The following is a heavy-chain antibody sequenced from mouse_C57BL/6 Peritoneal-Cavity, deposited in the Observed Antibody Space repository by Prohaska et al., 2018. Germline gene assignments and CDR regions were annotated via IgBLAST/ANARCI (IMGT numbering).Heavy chain of an antibody. V-gene: IGHV9-3*01. Sequence: PGETVKISCKASGYTFTTYGMSWMKQAPGKGLKWMGWINTYSGVPTYADDFKGRFAFSLETSASTAYLQINNLKNEDTATYFCARGGTDYFDYWGQGTTLTVSS. CDR1: GYTFTTYG. J-gene: IGHJ2*01. D-gene: IGHD2-14*01. CDR3: ARGGTDYFDY. CDR2: INTYSGVP.